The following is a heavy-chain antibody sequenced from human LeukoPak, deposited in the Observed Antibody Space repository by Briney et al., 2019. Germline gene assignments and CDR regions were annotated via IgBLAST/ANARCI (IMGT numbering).Heavy chain of an antibody. CDR3: ERGFSSSWYAVGY. J-gene: IGHJ4*02. V-gene: IGHV3-33*01. CDR1: GFTFSSYG. D-gene: IGHD6-13*01. Sequence: GRSLRLSCAASGFTFSSYGMHWVRQAPGKGLEWVAVIWYDGSNKYYADSVKGRFTISRDNSKNTLYLQMNSLRAEDTAVYYCERGFSSSWYAVGYWGQGTLVTVSS. CDR2: IWYDGSNK.